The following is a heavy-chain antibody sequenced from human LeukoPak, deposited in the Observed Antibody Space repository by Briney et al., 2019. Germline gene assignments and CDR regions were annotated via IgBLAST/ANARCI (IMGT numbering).Heavy chain of an antibody. V-gene: IGHV3-23*01. Sequence: PGGSLRLSCAASGFTFSSYAMSWVRQAPGKGLEWVSAISGSGGSTYYADSVEGRFTISRDNSKNTLYLQMNSLRAEDTAVYYCAKANYDFWSGYLFPFDYWGQGTLVTVSS. CDR1: GFTFSSYA. J-gene: IGHJ4*02. CDR2: ISGSGGST. CDR3: AKANYDFWSGYLFPFDY. D-gene: IGHD3-3*01.